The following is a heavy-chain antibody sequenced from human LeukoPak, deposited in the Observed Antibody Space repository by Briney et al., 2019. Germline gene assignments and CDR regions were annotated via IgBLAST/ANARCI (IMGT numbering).Heavy chain of an antibody. J-gene: IGHJ4*02. CDR2: ISGSGGST. V-gene: IGHV3-23*01. Sequence: PGGSLRLSCAASGFTFSSYAMSWVRQAPGKGLEWVSAISGSGGSTYYADSVKGRFTISRDNSKNTLYLQMNSLRAEDTAVYYCAQKVGYSSGWYHDYWGQGTLVTVSS. CDR1: GFTFSSYA. D-gene: IGHD6-19*01. CDR3: AQKVGYSSGWYHDY.